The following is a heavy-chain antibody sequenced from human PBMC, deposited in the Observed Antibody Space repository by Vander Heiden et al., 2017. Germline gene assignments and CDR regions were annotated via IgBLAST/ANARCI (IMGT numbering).Heavy chain of an antibody. V-gene: IGHV1-69*01. D-gene: IGHD2-21*02. CDR3: ARSRVVVTALSPSYYYYGMDV. J-gene: IGHJ6*02. CDR2: IIPIFGTA. Sequence: QVQLVQSGAEVKKPGSSVKVSCKASGGHFSSYAISWVRQAPGQGLEGMGGIIPIFGTANYAQKFQGRVTITADESTSTAYMELSSLRSEDTAVYYCARSRVVVTALSPSYYYYGMDVWGQGTTVTVSS. CDR1: GGHFSSYA.